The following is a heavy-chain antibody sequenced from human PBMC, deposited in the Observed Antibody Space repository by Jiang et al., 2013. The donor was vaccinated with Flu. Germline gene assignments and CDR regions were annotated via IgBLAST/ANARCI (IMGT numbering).Heavy chain of an antibody. V-gene: IGHV1-46*01. Sequence: GAEVKKPGASVKVSCKASGYTFTSYYMHWVRQAPGQGLEWMGIINPSGGSTSYAQKFQGRVTMTRDTSTSTVYMELSSLRSEDTAVYYCARDWGNPYDFWSVPGGMDVWGQGTTVTVSS. CDR2: INPSGGST. J-gene: IGHJ6*02. CDR1: GYTFTSYY. D-gene: IGHD3-3*01. CDR3: ARDWGNPYDFWSVPGGMDV.